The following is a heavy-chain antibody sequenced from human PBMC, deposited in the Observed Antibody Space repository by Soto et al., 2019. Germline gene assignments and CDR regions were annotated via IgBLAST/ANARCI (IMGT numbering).Heavy chain of an antibody. CDR3: ARDSSGWYPKRFYYYGMDV. CDR2: INHSGST. D-gene: IGHD6-19*01. V-gene: IGHV4-34*01. J-gene: IGHJ6*02. CDR1: GGSFSGYY. Sequence: PSETLSLTCAVYGGSFSGYYWSWIRQPPGKGLEWIGEINHSGSTNYNPSLKSRVTISVDTSKNQFSLKLSSVTAADTAVYYCARDSSGWYPKRFYYYGMDVWGQGTTVTVSS.